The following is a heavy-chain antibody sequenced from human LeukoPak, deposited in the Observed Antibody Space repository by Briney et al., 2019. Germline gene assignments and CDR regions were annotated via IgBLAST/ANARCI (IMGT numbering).Heavy chain of an antibody. CDR1: GFTFSSSA. D-gene: IGHD1-26*01. J-gene: IGHJ4*02. V-gene: IGHV3-23*01. Sequence: GGSLRLSCAASGFTFSSSAMSWVRQAPGKGLEWVSAISNNGGYTYYADSVKGRFTISRDNSKNTLYLQMNSLRAEDTAVYYCARDRVGATDYFDYWGQGTLVTVSS. CDR2: ISNNGGYT. CDR3: ARDRVGATDYFDY.